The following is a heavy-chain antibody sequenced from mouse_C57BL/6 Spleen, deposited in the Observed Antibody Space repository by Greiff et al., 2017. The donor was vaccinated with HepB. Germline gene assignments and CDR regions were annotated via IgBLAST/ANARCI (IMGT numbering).Heavy chain of an antibody. D-gene: IGHD1-2*01. V-gene: IGHV6-3*01. J-gene: IGHJ4*01. CDR3: TLLRLYAMDY. CDR2: IRLKSDNYAT. CDR1: GFTFSNYW. Sequence: EVKLMESGGGLVQPGGSMKLSCVASGFTFSNYWMNWVRQSPEKGLEWVAQIRLKSDNYATHYAESVKGRFTISRDDSKSSVYLQMNNLRAEDTGIYYCTLLRLYAMDYWGQGTSVTVSS.